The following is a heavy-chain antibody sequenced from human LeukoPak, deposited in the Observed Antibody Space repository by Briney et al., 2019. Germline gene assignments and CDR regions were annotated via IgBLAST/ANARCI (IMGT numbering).Heavy chain of an antibody. V-gene: IGHV1-8*01. CDR2: MNPNSGNT. CDR1: GYTFTSYD. J-gene: IGHJ4*02. Sequence: ASVKVSCKASGYTFTSYDINWVRQATGQGLEWMGWMNPNSGNTGYAQKFQGRVTMTEDTSTDTAYMELSSLRSEDTAVYYCATYGSGSYHPLHRDYWGQGTLVTVSS. D-gene: IGHD3-10*01. CDR3: ATYGSGSYHPLHRDY.